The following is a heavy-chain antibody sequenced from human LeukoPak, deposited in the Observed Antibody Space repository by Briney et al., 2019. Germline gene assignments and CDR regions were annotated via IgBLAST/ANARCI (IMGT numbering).Heavy chain of an antibody. V-gene: IGHV4-59*01. J-gene: IGHJ4*02. D-gene: IGHD3-16*01. CDR1: DGSISSYY. CDR2: IYYSGST. Sequence: SETLSLTCNVSDGSISSYYWSWIRQPPGKGLEWIGYIYYSGSTNYNPSLKSRVTISADTSKNQFSLKLNSLTTADTAVYYCTRGAGWLIDYWGQGILVTVSS. CDR3: TRGAGWLIDY.